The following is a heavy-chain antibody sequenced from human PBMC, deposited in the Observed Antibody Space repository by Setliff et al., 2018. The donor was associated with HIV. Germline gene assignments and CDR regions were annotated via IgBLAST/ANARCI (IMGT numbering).Heavy chain of an antibody. V-gene: IGHV4-61*02. D-gene: IGHD6-19*01. Sequence: PSETLSLTCTVSGGSISSSNWWTWIRQPAGKGLQWIGRIHTSGSTNYNPSLKSRVTISVDTSKSQFSLKLSSLTAADTAVYYCARGRTQWPNYNYFDPWGLGTLVTVSS. CDR2: IHTSGST. CDR3: ARGRTQWPNYNYFDP. CDR1: GGSISSSNW. J-gene: IGHJ5*02.